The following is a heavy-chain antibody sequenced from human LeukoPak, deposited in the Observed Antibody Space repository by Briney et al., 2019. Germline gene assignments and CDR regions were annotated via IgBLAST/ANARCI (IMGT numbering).Heavy chain of an antibody. CDR3: AKHLHYTSGSDSGMHV. D-gene: IGHD6-19*01. V-gene: IGHV3-23*01. CDR2: ISGSGGST. J-gene: IGHJ6*02. Sequence: GGSLRLSCAASGFTFAGYAMTWVRQAPGKGLEWVSLISGSGGSTYYADVVKGRFTISRDNSKNTLYLQMNSLRAEDTAVYYCAKHLHYTSGSDSGMHVWGQGTTVTVSS. CDR1: GFTFAGYA.